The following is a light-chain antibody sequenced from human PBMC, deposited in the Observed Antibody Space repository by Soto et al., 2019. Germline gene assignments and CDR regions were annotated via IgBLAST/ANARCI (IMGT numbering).Light chain of an antibody. J-gene: IGKJ4*01. CDR2: GAS. Sequence: EIVLTQSPGTLSLSPGERATLSCRASQSVSSNFLVWYQQKPGQAPRLLIYGASSRAAGIPDWFSGSGSGTDFTLTISSREAEDFAVYFCQQCGNAPLTFGGGTNVEIK. CDR1: QSVSSNF. CDR3: QQCGNAPLT. V-gene: IGKV3-20*01.